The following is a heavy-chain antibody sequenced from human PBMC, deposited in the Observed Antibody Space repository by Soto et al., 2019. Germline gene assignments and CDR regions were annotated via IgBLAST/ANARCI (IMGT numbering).Heavy chain of an antibody. Sequence: GGSLRLSCAASGFTFSSYAMHWVRQAPGKGLEWVAVISYDGSNKYYADSVKGRFTISRDNSKNTLYLQMNSLRAEDTAVYYCARGGFYDSSGYAYYFDYWGQGTLVTVSS. J-gene: IGHJ4*02. CDR1: GFTFSSYA. CDR3: ARGGFYDSSGYAYYFDY. V-gene: IGHV3-30-3*01. D-gene: IGHD3-22*01. CDR2: ISYDGSNK.